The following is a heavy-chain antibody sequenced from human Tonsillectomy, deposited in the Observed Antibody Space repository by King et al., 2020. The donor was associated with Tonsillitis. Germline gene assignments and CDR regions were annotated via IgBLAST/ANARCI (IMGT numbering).Heavy chain of an antibody. CDR2: IYTSGST. CDR3: ARLMVTTFYYYYIDV. J-gene: IGHJ6*03. D-gene: IGHD4-17*01. V-gene: IGHV4-61*02. CDR1: GGSISSGSYY. Sequence: VPLQESGPGLVKPSQTLSLICTVSGGSISSGSYYWSWIRQPAGKGLEWIGRIYTSGSTNYNPSLKSRVTMSVDTSKNQFSLKLSSVTAADTAVYYCARLMVTTFYYYYIDVWGKGTTVTVSS.